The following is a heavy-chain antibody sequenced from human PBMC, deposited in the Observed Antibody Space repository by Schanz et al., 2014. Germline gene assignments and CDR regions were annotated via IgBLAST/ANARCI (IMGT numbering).Heavy chain of an antibody. CDR2: ISGSGETT. J-gene: IGHJ6*02. CDR3: ARRITGTHHNPYYHGMDV. V-gene: IGHV3-23*01. Sequence: EVQLLESGGGLVQPGGSLRLSCAASGFTFSSYAMSWVRQAPGKGLEWVSAISGSGETTYYADSVKGRFTISRDNSKNALYLQMNSLRAEDTAAYYCARRITGTHHNPYYHGMDVWGQGTTVTVSS. CDR1: GFTFSSYA. D-gene: IGHD1-20*01.